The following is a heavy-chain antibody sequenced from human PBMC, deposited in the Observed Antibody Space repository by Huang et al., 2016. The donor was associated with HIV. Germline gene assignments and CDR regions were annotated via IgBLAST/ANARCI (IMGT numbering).Heavy chain of an antibody. D-gene: IGHD6-13*01. J-gene: IGHJ6*03. CDR1: GGSISSGTFY. CDR2: IYTSGST. V-gene: IGHV4-61*09. Sequence: QVQLQESGPGLVKPSQTLSLTCTVSGGSISSGTFYWSWIRQPAGRGLEWIGHIYTSGSTNSNPSLKSRVPLSVDTSKNQFSLKLSSVTAADAAVYYCARVRSRWYTLGYYYYYMDVWGKGTTVTVSS. CDR3: ARVRSRWYTLGYYYYYMDV.